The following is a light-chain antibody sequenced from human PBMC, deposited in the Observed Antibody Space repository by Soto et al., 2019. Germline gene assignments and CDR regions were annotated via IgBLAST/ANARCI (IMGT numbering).Light chain of an antibody. CDR2: AAS. CDR1: QSIRSS. CDR3: QQSYSISQT. V-gene: IGKV1-39*01. J-gene: IGKJ1*01. Sequence: IQMTQSPSSLSASVGDRVTITCRASQSIRSSLNWYQQKPGKAPKLLIYAASSLQSGVPSRFSGSGSGTDFTLTISSLQPEDFATYYCQQSYSISQTFGQGTKVDIK.